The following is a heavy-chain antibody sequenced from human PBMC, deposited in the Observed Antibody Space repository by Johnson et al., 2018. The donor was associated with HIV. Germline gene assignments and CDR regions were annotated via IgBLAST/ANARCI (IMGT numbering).Heavy chain of an antibody. D-gene: IGHD3-9*01. CDR2: ITGSGGST. J-gene: IGHJ3*01. Sequence: VQLVESGGGVVQPGRSLRLSCAASGFTFSNAWMSWVRQAPGKGLEWVSIITGSGGSTYYADSVKGRFTISRDNSKNILYLQMNSLRPEDTAVYYCARDGRDLVTRGSFDVWGQGTRVTVSS. CDR1: GFTFSNAW. V-gene: IGHV3-23*04. CDR3: ARDGRDLVTRGSFDV.